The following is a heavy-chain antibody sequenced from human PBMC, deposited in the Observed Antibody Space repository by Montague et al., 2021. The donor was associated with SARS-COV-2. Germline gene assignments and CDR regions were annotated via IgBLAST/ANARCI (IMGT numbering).Heavy chain of an antibody. D-gene: IGHD3-10*01. CDR3: ARVRSGSYCYCSGTYTSWGYGMDV. J-gene: IGHJ6*02. CDR1: GGSISSYY. Sequence: SETLSLTCTVYGGSISSYYWSWIRQPAGKGLEWIGRIYSSGSTNYNPSLKSRVTMSVDTSKNQFSLKLSSVTAADTALYYCARVRSGSYCYCSGTYTSWGYGMDVWGQGTTVTVSS. CDR2: IYSSGST. V-gene: IGHV4-59*10.